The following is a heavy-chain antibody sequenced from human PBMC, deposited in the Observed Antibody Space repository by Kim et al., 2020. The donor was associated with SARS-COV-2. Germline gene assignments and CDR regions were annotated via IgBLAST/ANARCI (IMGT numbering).Heavy chain of an antibody. CDR1: GFTFNTYE. CDR3: ARSVDH. Sequence: GGSLRLSCAASGFTFNTYEMNWVRQAPGKGPEWLAYISSSDNTIYYADSVKGRFTISRDNAKNSLYLQMNSLRVEETAVYYCARSVDHWGQGTLVTVSS. V-gene: IGHV3-48*03. CDR2: ISSSDNTI. J-gene: IGHJ4*02.